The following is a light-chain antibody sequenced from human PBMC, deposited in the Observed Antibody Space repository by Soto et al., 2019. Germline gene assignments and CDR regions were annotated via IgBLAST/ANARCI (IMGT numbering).Light chain of an antibody. CDR1: SSDVGAYNY. V-gene: IGLV2-14*01. Sequence: QSALTQPASVSGSPGQSITISCTGTSSDVGAYNYVSWYQQHPGKAPKLMIFEVSDRPSGVSNRFSGSKSGNTASLTISGLPAGDEADYYCSSFTSSNTLVFGGGTKLPVL. CDR3: SSFTSSNTLV. J-gene: IGLJ2*01. CDR2: EVS.